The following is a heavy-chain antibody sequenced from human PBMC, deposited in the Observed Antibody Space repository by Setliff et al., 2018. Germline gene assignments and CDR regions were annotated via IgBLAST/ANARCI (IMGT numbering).Heavy chain of an antibody. Sequence: PGGSLRLSCAASGFTFSNAWMSWVRQAPGKGLEWVGRIKRITDSGTTDHAAPVKGRFTVSRDDSISTLYLQMNSLKTEDTAVYYCTTSPISSGWHSNFGYNMDVWGQGTTVTVSS. J-gene: IGHJ6*02. CDR2: IKRITDSGTT. D-gene: IGHD6-19*01. V-gene: IGHV3-15*01. CDR1: GFTFSNAW. CDR3: TTSPISSGWHSNFGYNMDV.